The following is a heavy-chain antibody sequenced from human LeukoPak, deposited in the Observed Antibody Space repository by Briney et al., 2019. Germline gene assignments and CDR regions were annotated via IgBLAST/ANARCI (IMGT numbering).Heavy chain of an antibody. D-gene: IGHD5-24*01. CDR2: ISGSGGRT. V-gene: IGHV3-23*01. CDR1: GFTVSTYA. Sequence: GGSLRPSCAASGFTVSTYAISWVRQAPGKGLEWVSTISGSGGRTNYADSVKGRFTISRDNSKNTLYLQMNSLRAEDTAVYYCARVPDGYNLGTYFDPWGQGTLVTVSS. J-gene: IGHJ5*02. CDR3: ARVPDGYNLGTYFDP.